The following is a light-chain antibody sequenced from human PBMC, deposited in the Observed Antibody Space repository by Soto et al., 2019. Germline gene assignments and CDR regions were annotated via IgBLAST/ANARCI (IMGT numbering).Light chain of an antibody. CDR1: QTIRTW. J-gene: IGKJ1*01. CDR3: QQYDTFPWT. V-gene: IGKV1-5*03. CDR2: KAS. Sequence: DIQMTQSPSTLSASVGDRVTIACRASQTIRTWLAWYQQKPGKAPKVLIYKASSLQSGVPSRFSGSGSGTEFTFTISSLQPDDSATYYCQQYDTFPWTFGQGTKV.